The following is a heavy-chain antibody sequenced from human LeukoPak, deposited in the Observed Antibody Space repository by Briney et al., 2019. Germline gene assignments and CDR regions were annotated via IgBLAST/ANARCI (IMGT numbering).Heavy chain of an antibody. CDR3: ARSNPNRNALDL. CDR2: IKKAGSEE. J-gene: IGHJ3*01. V-gene: IGHV3-7*01. D-gene: IGHD1-14*01. Sequence: GGSLRLSCAASRVTLNSYLTSWVRQAPGRGLEWVANIKKAGSEENYLDSVKGRFTVSRDNAKNSLYLQMNSLRGEDTAVYYCARSNPNRNALDLWGQGTMVTISS. CDR1: RVTLNSYL.